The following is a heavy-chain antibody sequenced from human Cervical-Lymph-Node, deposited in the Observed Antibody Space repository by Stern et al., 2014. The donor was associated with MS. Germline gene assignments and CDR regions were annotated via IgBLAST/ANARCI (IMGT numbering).Heavy chain of an antibody. CDR3: ARLRGYNVLTGYLDY. V-gene: IGHV1-46*01. CDR2: INPSVDIT. J-gene: IGHJ4*02. CDR1: GYTFTNYY. Sequence: QMQLVQSGAEVKKPGASVKISCKASGYTFTNYYMHWVRQAPGKGLEWRGIINPSVDITVYSQNVEGRVTMTRDTSTSTVNMELSSLTSGDTAVYYCARLRGYNVLTGYLDYWGQGTLVTVSS. D-gene: IGHD3-9*01.